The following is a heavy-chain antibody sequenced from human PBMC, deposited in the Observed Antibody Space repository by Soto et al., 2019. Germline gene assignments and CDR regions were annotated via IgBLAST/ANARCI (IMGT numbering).Heavy chain of an antibody. CDR1: GFTFSSYA. V-gene: IGHV3-23*01. J-gene: IGHJ4*02. CDR2: ISGSGGST. D-gene: IGHD6-19*01. CDR3: AKDVKQWLVPVGYYFDY. Sequence: GGSLRLSCAASGFTFSSYAMSWVRQAPGKGLEWVSAISGSGGSTYYADSVKGRFTISRDNSKNTLYLQMNSLRAEDTAVYYCAKDVKQWLVPVGYYFDYWGQGTLVTVSS.